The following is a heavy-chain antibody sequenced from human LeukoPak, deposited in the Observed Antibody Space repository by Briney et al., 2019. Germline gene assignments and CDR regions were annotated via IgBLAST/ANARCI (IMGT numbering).Heavy chain of an antibody. CDR2: IYYSGST. D-gene: IGHD3-22*01. CDR1: GGSISSYY. J-gene: IGHJ4*02. V-gene: IGHV4-59*01. Sequence: SETLSLTCTVSGGSISSYYWSWIRQPPGKGLEWIGYIYYSGSTNYNPSLKSRVTISVDTSKNQFSLKLSSVTAADTAVYYCTRTYYYDSSGYYRRTLYYFDYWGQGTLVTVSS. CDR3: TRTYYYDSSGYYRRTLYYFDY.